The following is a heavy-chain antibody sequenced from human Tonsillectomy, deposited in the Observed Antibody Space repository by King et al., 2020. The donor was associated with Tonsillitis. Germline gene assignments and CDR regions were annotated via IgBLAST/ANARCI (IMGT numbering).Heavy chain of an antibody. V-gene: IGHV3-7*03. D-gene: IGHD2-21*02. CDR2: KKQDGSDK. Sequence: VQLVESGGGLVQPGGSLRLSCAASGFTFSNYWMSWVRQAPGKGLEWVANKKQDGSDKYYVDSVKGRFTISRENAKNSLYLQMNSLRAEDTAVYYCATTGCGGDCPVGPFFDYWGQGALVTVSS. J-gene: IGHJ4*02. CDR1: GFTFSNYW. CDR3: ATTGCGGDCPVGPFFDY.